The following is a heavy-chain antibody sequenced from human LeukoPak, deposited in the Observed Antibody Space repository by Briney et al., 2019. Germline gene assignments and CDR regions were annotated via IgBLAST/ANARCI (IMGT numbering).Heavy chain of an antibody. D-gene: IGHD2-15*01. V-gene: IGHV3-21*01. CDR1: GFTFSSYS. Sequence: GGSLRLSCATSGFTFSSYSMNWVRQAPGKGLEWVSSISSSSSYIYYADSVKGRFTISRDNAKNTLYLQMNSLRAEDTAVYYCARDCGGSCSDYYYYYGMDVWGQGTTVTVSS. J-gene: IGHJ6*02. CDR2: ISSSSSYI. CDR3: ARDCGGSCSDYYYYYGMDV.